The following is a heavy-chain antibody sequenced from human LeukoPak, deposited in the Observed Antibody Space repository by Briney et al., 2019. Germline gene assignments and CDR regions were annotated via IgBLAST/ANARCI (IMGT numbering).Heavy chain of an antibody. V-gene: IGHV3-7*01. CDR3: ARGPNSNWSGLDF. Sequence: GGSLRLSCAASGFIFTNYFMSWVRQAPGKGLEWVASIKHDGSEKYYVDSVRGRFTISRDNTMNSLYLQMSSLRAEDTAVYYCARGPNSNWSGLDFWGQGTLLTVSS. J-gene: IGHJ4*02. CDR2: IKHDGSEK. D-gene: IGHD6-6*01. CDR1: GFIFTNYF.